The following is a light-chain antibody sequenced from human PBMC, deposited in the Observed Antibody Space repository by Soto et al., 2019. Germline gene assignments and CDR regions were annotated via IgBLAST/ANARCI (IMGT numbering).Light chain of an antibody. Sequence: QSVLTQPPSASGTPGQRVTISCSGSSSNIGSNTVHWYQQLPGTAPKLLIYSTNQRPSGVPDRFSGSKSDTSASLAITGLHSEDEADYYCSAWDDSLNGLCVFGTGTKLTVL. J-gene: IGLJ1*01. CDR1: SSNIGSNT. V-gene: IGLV1-44*01. CDR3: SAWDDSLNGLCV. CDR2: STN.